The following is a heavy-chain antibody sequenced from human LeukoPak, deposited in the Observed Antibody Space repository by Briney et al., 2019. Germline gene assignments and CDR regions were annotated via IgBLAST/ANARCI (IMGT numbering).Heavy chain of an antibody. CDR3: ARRWPYCSGGSCQTRGGWFDP. Sequence: ASVKVSCKASGYTFTSYDINWVRQATGQGLEWMGWVNPNSGNTGYAQKFQGRVTMTRNTSISTAYMELSSLRSEDTAVYYCARRWPYCSGGSCQTRGGWFDPWGQGTLVTVSS. CDR1: GYTFTSYD. J-gene: IGHJ5*02. D-gene: IGHD2-15*01. V-gene: IGHV1-8*01. CDR2: VNPNSGNT.